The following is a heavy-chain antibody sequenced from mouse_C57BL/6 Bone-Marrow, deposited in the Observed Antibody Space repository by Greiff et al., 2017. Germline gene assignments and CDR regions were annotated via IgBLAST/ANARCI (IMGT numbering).Heavy chain of an antibody. V-gene: IGHV1-81*01. Sequence: QVQLQQSGAELARPGASVKLSCKASGYTFTSYGLSWVKQRTGQGLEWIGEIYPRSGNTYYNEKFKGKATLTADKSSSTTYMELRSLTSEDSAVYFCASPTVVDYYFDYWGQGTTLTVSS. J-gene: IGHJ2*01. D-gene: IGHD1-1*01. CDR3: ASPTVVDYYFDY. CDR2: IYPRSGNT. CDR1: GYTFTSYG.